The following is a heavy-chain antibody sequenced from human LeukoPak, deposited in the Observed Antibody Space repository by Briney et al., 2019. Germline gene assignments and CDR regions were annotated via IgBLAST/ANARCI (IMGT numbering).Heavy chain of an antibody. D-gene: IGHD3-10*01. CDR2: ISYDGSNK. V-gene: IGHV3-30*18. CDR3: AKPRQFGEFAYFFDY. J-gene: IGHJ4*02. Sequence: GGSLRLSCAASGFTFSSYGMHWVRQAPGKGLEWVAVISYDGSNKYYADSVKGRFTISRDTSKNTLYLQMNSLRADDTAVYYCAKPRQFGEFAYFFDYWGQGTLVTVSS. CDR1: GFTFSSYG.